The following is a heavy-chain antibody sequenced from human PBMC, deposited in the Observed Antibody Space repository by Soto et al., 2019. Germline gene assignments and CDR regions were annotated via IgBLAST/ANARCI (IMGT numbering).Heavy chain of an antibody. Sequence: PGGSLRLSCAASGFTFSSYAMHWFRQAPCKGLEWVAVISYDGSNKYYADSVKGRFTISRDNSKNTLYLQMNSLRAEDTAVYYCARVARFGEFRHNWFDPWGQGTLVTVSS. CDR3: ARVARFGEFRHNWFDP. CDR1: GFTFSSYA. CDR2: ISYDGSNK. D-gene: IGHD3-10*01. V-gene: IGHV3-30-3*01. J-gene: IGHJ5*02.